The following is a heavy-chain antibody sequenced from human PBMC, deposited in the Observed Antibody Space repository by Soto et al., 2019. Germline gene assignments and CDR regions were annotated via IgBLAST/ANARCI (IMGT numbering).Heavy chain of an antibody. V-gene: IGHV4-34*01. Sequence: PSVTLSLSCGFYGVSCSGYDLSWIRQPPGKGLEWIGEINHSGSTNYNPSLKSRVTISVDTSKNQFSLKLSSVTAADTAVYYCASGNAWEVLLAHWGQGTLVIGS. CDR2: INHSGST. CDR1: GVSCSGYD. CDR3: ASGNAWEVLLAH. J-gene: IGHJ4*02. D-gene: IGHD1-26*01.